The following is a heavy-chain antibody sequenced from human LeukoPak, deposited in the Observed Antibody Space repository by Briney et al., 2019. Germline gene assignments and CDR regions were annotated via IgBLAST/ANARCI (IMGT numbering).Heavy chain of an antibody. CDR1: GGTFSSYA. J-gene: IGHJ4*02. D-gene: IGHD4-17*01. Sequence: SVKVSCKASGGTFSSYAISWVRQAPGQGLEWMGRIIPIFGTANYAQKFQGRVTITADESTSTAYMELSSLRSEDTAVYYCASLGADYGENYFDYWGQGTLVTVSS. V-gene: IGHV1-69*15. CDR3: ASLGADYGENYFDY. CDR2: IIPIFGTA.